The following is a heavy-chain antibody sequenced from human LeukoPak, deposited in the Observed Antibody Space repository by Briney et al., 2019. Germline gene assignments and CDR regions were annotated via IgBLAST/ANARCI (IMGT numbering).Heavy chain of an antibody. CDR1: GNYW. CDR2: INSDGSWT. V-gene: IGHV3-74*01. D-gene: IGHD2-2*01. CDR3: VSFYETY. Sequence: GGPLTLSCAASGNYWMHWVRQAPGTGLVWVSHINSDGSWTSYADSVKGRFTISKDNAKNTVYLQMNNLRAEDTAVYYCVSFYETYWGRGTLVTVSS. J-gene: IGHJ4*02.